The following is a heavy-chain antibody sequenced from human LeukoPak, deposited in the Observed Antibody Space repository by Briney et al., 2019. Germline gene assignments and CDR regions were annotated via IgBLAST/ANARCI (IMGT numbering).Heavy chain of an antibody. CDR1: GGSFSGYY. D-gene: IGHD1-26*01. V-gene: IGHV4-34*01. CDR2: INHSGST. J-gene: IGHJ4*02. Sequence: PSETLSLTCAVYGGSFSGYYWSWIRQPPGKGLEWIGEINHSGSTNYNPSLKSRVTISVDTSKNQFSLKLSSVTAADTAVYYCARRQKWELLHYFDYWGQGTLVTVSS. CDR3: ARRQKWELLHYFDY.